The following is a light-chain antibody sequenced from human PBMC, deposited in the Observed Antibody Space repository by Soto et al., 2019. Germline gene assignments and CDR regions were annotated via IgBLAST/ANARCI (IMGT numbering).Light chain of an antibody. J-gene: IGLJ1*01. CDR3: QVWDRSSDHYV. V-gene: IGLV3-21*02. CDR1: NIGSKS. CDR2: DDR. Sequence: SYVMTQPAWVSAAPGRTARIPCGGNNIGSKSVHWYQQKPGQAPVLVVYDDRDRPSGIPERFSGSNSGNTATLTISRVEAGDEADYYCQVWDRSSDHYVFGTGTKLTVL.